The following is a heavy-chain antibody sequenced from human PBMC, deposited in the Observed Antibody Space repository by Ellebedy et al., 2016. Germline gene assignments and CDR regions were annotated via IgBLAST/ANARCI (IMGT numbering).Heavy chain of an antibody. CDR1: GYTFTSYG. Sequence: ASVKVSCKASGYTFTSYGISWVRQAPGQGLEWMGWISAYNGNTNYAQKLQGRVTMTTDTSTSTAYMELRSLRSDDTAVYYCARDTPDPTTVTYYFDYWGQGTLVTVSS. D-gene: IGHD4-11*01. V-gene: IGHV1-18*01. J-gene: IGHJ4*02. CDR3: ARDTPDPTTVTYYFDY. CDR2: ISAYNGNT.